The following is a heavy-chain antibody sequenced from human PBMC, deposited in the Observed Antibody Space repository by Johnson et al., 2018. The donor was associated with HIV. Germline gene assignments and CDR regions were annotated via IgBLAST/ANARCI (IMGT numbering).Heavy chain of an antibody. CDR3: AKGQVARGAFDI. V-gene: IGHV3-43*01. J-gene: IGHJ3*02. CDR2: IRDGGLT. Sequence: VQLVESGGVVVQPGGSLRLSCAASGFTFDNYLMHWVRQGPGRGLEWVSLIRDGGLTFYADSVKGRFTISRDNAKNSLYLHMNSLRVEDTAVYYCAKGQVARGAFDIWGQGTMVTVSS. CDR1: GFTFDNYL.